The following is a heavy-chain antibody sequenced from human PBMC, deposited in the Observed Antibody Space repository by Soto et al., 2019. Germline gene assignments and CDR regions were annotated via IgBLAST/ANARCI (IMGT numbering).Heavy chain of an antibody. D-gene: IGHD3-10*01. CDR1: GYTFTSYD. CDR2: VNPNNGHT. V-gene: IGHV1-8*01. Sequence: QVQLVQSGAEVKKPGASVKVSCKASGYTFTSYDINWVRQATGQGLEWMGWVNPNNGHTGYAQKFQGRVTMTRNTSISTAYMELDSLRSEDTAVYYCVRLFYYGSGSWVEWGQGTRVTVSS. J-gene: IGHJ4*02. CDR3: VRLFYYGSGSWVE.